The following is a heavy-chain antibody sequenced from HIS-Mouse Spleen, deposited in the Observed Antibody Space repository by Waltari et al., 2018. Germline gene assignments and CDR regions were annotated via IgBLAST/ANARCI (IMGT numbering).Heavy chain of an antibody. CDR3: ARDGGAAQAFDI. Sequence: KGRFTISRDNSKNTLYLQMNSLRAEDTAVYYCARDGGAAQAFDIWGQGTMVTVSS. V-gene: IGHV3-30*01. J-gene: IGHJ3*02. D-gene: IGHD6-6*01.